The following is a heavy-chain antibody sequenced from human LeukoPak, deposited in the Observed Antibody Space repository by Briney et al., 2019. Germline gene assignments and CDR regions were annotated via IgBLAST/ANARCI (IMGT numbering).Heavy chain of an antibody. CDR1: GGSISSHY. CDR3: ARTILGEDYYYYYYMDV. CDR2: IYYSGST. D-gene: IGHD3-3*01. Sequence: PSETLSLTCTVSGGSISSHYWSWIRQPPGKGLEWIGYIYYSGSTNYNPSLKNRVTISVDTSKNQFSLKLSSVTAADTAVYYCARTILGEDYYYYYYMDVWGKGTTVTVSS. J-gene: IGHJ6*03. V-gene: IGHV4-59*11.